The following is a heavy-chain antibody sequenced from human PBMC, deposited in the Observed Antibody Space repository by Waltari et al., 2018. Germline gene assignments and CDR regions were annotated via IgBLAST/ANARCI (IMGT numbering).Heavy chain of an antibody. Sequence: QLQLQESGPGLVKPSETLSLTCTVAGGSISSSSYYWGWIRQPPGKGLEWIGSLYYSGSTYYNPSLKSRVTISVDTSKNQFSLKRSSVTAADTAVYYCARCFLRSFQHWGQGTLVTVSS. J-gene: IGHJ1*01. D-gene: IGHD3-3*01. CDR1: GGSISSSSYY. CDR3: ARCFLRSFQH. CDR2: LYYSGST. V-gene: IGHV4-39*07.